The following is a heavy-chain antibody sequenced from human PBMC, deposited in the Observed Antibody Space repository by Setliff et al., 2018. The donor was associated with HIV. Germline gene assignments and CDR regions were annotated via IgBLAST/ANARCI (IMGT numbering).Heavy chain of an antibody. V-gene: IGHV1-69*13. CDR1: GGTFSSYS. Sequence: GASVKVSCKASGGTFSSYSITWVRQAPGQGLEWMGGIIPIFSTANYAQKFQGRVTITADESTSTAYMELSSLGSEDTAVYYCARGSGGYCSGGSCYFGFGLALWGQGTTVTVSS. J-gene: IGHJ6*02. CDR2: IIPIFSTA. D-gene: IGHD2-15*01. CDR3: ARGSGGYCSGGSCYFGFGLAL.